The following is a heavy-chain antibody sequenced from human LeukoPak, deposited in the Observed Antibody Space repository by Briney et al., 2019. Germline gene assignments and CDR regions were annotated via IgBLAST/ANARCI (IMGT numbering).Heavy chain of an antibody. D-gene: IGHD2-21*02. CDR3: AKVRRGGDCLDY. CDR1: GFSFSSYA. V-gene: IGHV3-23*01. J-gene: IGHJ4*02. Sequence: GGSLRPSCAASGFSFSSYAMSWVRQAPGKGLEWVSAINGGGDNTYYADSVKGRFTISRDNSKNTLYLQMNSLRAEDTAVYFCAKVRRGGDCLDYWGQGTLVTVSS. CDR2: INGGGDNT.